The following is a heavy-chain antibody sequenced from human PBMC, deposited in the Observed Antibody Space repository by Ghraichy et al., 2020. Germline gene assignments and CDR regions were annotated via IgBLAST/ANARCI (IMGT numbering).Heavy chain of an antibody. Sequence: GGSLRLSCAASGFAFSSYAMTWVRQAPGKGLEWVSGMSGSGSSTYYADSVKGRFAISRDNSRNTLYLQMNTLRAEDTAIYYCARVNSYYYGSGAYPPFDYWGQGTLVTVSS. CDR2: MSGSGSST. D-gene: IGHD3-10*01. V-gene: IGHV3-23*01. J-gene: IGHJ4*02. CDR3: ARVNSYYYGSGAYPPFDY. CDR1: GFAFSSYA.